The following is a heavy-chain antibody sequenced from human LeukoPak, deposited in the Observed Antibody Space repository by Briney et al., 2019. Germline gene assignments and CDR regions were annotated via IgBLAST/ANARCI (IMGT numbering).Heavy chain of an antibody. V-gene: IGHV4-34*01. Sequence: TSETLSLTCAVYGGSFSGYYWSWIRQPPGKRLEWIGEINHSGSTNYNPSLKSRVTISVDTSKNQFSLKLSSVTAADTAVYYCARGHCSSTSCYTEDYWGQGTLVTVSS. D-gene: IGHD2-2*02. CDR3: ARGHCSSTSCYTEDY. CDR2: INHSGST. CDR1: GGSFSGYY. J-gene: IGHJ4*02.